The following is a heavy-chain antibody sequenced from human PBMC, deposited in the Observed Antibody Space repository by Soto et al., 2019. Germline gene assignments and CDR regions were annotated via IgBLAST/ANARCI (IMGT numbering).Heavy chain of an antibody. J-gene: IGHJ4*02. D-gene: IGHD4-17*01. Sequence: QITLKESGPTLVKPTQTLTLTCTFSGFSLSTNGVGVGWIRQPPGKALEWLALIYWNDDKRSSPSLKSRLTITKDTSTNQVVLTLTNRDPVDTATYYCAHRGDGDYAGIFDYWGQGTLVTVSS. V-gene: IGHV2-5*01. CDR3: AHRGDGDYAGIFDY. CDR2: IYWNDDK. CDR1: GFSLSTNGVG.